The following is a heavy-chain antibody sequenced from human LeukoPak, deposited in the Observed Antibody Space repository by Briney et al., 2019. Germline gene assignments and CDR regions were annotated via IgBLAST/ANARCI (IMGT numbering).Heavy chain of an antibody. V-gene: IGHV4-30-2*01. J-gene: IGHJ5*02. CDR1: GGSISSGGYY. D-gene: IGHD6-13*01. Sequence: SETLSLTCTVSGGSISSGGYYWSWIRQPPGKGLEWIGYIYHSGSTYYNPSLKSRVTISVDRSKNQFSLKLSSVTAADTAVYYCARVAGSSSPKFDPWGQGTLVTVSS. CDR2: IYHSGST. CDR3: ARVAGSSSPKFDP.